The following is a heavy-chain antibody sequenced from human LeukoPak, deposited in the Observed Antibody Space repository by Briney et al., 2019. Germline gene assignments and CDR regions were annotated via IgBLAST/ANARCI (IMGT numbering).Heavy chain of an antibody. CDR3: ARAFRYYDSSDYHSPGVDP. D-gene: IGHD3-22*01. V-gene: IGHV4-59*01. J-gene: IGHJ5*02. Sequence: SETLSLTCTVSGGSISSYYWSWIRQPPGKGLEWIGYIYYSGSTNYNPSLKSRVTISVDTSKNQFSLKLSSVTAADTAVYYCARAFRYYDSSDYHSPGVDPWGQGTLVTVSS. CDR2: IYYSGST. CDR1: GGSISSYY.